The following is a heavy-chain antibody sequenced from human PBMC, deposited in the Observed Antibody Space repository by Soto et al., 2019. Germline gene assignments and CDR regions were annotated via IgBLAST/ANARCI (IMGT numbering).Heavy chain of an antibody. CDR2: ISTSSNYI. CDR3: ATYYDSGGYNFDY. D-gene: IGHD3-22*01. CDR1: GFTFSSYS. V-gene: IGHV3-21*01. Sequence: GGSLRLSCAASGFTFSSYSMNWVRQAPGKGLEWVSSISTSSNYIYYADSVKGRFTISRDNAKNSLYLQMNSLRAEDTAVYYCATYYDSGGYNFDYWGQRTLVTVPS. J-gene: IGHJ4*02.